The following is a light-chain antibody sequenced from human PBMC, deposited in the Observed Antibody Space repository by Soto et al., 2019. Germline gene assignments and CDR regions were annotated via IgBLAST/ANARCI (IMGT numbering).Light chain of an antibody. CDR1: SDDVGGYNY. Sequence: QSALTQPASVSGSPGQSITISCTGTSDDVGGYNYVSWYQQHPGKAPKLMIFEVNNRPSGVSNRFSGSRSGNTASLTISGLPADDEADYYCSSYRSGNNIVVFGGGTKLTVL. CDR3: SSYRSGNNIVV. CDR2: EVN. V-gene: IGLV2-14*01. J-gene: IGLJ2*01.